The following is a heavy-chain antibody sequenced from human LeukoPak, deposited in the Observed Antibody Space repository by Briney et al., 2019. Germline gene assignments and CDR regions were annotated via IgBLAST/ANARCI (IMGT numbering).Heavy chain of an antibody. CDR3: ARERSSGWYFAFDI. CDR1: GGSISSGSYY. J-gene: IGHJ3*02. CDR2: IYTSGST. V-gene: IGHV4-61*02. D-gene: IGHD6-19*01. Sequence: SETLSLTCTVSGGSISSGSYYWSWNRQPAGKGLEWIGRIYTSGSTNYNPSLKSRVTISVDTSKNQFSLKLSSVTAADTAVYYCARERSSGWYFAFDIWGQGTMVTVSS.